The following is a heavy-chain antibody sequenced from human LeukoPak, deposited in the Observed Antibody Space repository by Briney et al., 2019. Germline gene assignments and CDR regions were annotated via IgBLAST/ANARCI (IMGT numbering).Heavy chain of an antibody. D-gene: IGHD5-12*01. CDR1: GGTFSCYA. CDR2: IIPILGIA. CDR3: ARGVDPLFDY. Sequence: SVKVSCKASGGTFSCYAISWVRQAPGQGLEWMGRIIPILGIANYAQKFQGRVTITADKFTSTAYMELSSLRSEDTSVYYCARGVDPLFDYWGQGTLVTVSS. J-gene: IGHJ4*02. V-gene: IGHV1-69*04.